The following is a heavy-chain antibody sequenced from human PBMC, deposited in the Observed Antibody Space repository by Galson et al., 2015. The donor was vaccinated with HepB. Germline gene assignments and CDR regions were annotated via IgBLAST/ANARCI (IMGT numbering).Heavy chain of an antibody. J-gene: IGHJ1*01. V-gene: IGHV1-8*01. CDR1: GYTFTSYD. Sequence: SVKVSCKASGYTFTSYDINWVRQATGQGLEWMGWMNPNSGNTGYAQKFQGRVTMTRNTSISTAYMELSSLRSEDTAVYYCARGLTVTTAGYFQHWGQGTLVTVSS. CDR2: MNPNSGNT. D-gene: IGHD4-17*01. CDR3: ARGLTVTTAGYFQH.